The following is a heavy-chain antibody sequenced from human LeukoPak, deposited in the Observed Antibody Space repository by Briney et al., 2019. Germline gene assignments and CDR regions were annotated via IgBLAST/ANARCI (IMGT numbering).Heavy chain of an antibody. CDR1: GYSFSGYY. Sequence: ASVKGSCKASGYSFSGYYINWVRQAPGQGLEWMGNINPNSDDIKYAQKFQGRVTMTRDTSISTAYMELSRLTSDDTAVYYCARKSAARSTSESVYWAQGTLVTVSS. D-gene: IGHD6-6*01. CDR2: INPNSDDI. J-gene: IGHJ4*02. V-gene: IGHV1-2*02. CDR3: ARKSAARSTSESVY.